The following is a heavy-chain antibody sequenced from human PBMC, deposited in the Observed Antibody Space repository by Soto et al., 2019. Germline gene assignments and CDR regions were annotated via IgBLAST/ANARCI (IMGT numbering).Heavy chain of an antibody. D-gene: IGHD3-3*01. CDR2: IKQDGSEK. Sequence: EVQLVESGGGLVQPGGSLRLSCAASGFTFSSYWMSWVRQAPGKGLEWVANIKQDGSEKYYVDFVKGRFTISRDNAKNSLYLQMNSLRAEDTAVYYCAREPNDVWSGYYPYYYYYGMDVWGQGTTVTVSS. CDR1: GFTFSSYW. V-gene: IGHV3-7*05. CDR3: AREPNDVWSGYYPYYYYYGMDV. J-gene: IGHJ6*02.